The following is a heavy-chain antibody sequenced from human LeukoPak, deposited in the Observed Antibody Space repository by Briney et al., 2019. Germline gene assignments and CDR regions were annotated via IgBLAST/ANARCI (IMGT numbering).Heavy chain of an antibody. D-gene: IGHD6-19*01. CDR3: ASGGGWVFDN. J-gene: IGHJ4*02. Sequence: GGSLRLSCAASGFPFSSHWLSWFRQSPGKGLEWVANIKQDGSEKYYVDSVKGRFTISRDNAKNSQYLQMDSLRAEDTAVYYCASGGGWVFDNWGQGTLVTVSS. CDR1: GFPFSSHW. CDR2: IKQDGSEK. V-gene: IGHV3-7*01.